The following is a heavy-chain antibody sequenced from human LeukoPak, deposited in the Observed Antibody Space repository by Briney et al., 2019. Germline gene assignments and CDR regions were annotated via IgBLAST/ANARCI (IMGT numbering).Heavy chain of an antibody. V-gene: IGHV3-30*03. J-gene: IGHJ4*02. Sequence: GGSLRLSCAVSGFTLNSNWIHWVRQAPGKGLEWVTVVSADGRTQLYSDSVKGRFTISRDNSLNTLHLQMNSLRTEDTAVYYCAREFGHNRWYFDYWGQGALVTVSS. CDR1: GFTLNSNW. D-gene: IGHD5-24*01. CDR3: AREFGHNRWYFDY. CDR2: VSADGRTQ.